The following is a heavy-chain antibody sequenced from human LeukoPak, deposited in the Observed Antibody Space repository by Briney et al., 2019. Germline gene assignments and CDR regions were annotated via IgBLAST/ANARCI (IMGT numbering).Heavy chain of an antibody. CDR1: GFPFSVYE. CDR2: IGSSGTTI. CDR3: ALLAVAGDFDY. V-gene: IGHV3-48*03. Sequence: PGGSLRLSCAVSGFPFSVYEMNWVRQAPGKGLEWVPNIGSSGTTIYYADSVRGRFSISRDNAKSPLYLQMNSLRVEDTAVYYCALLAVAGDFDYWGQGALVTVSS. D-gene: IGHD6-19*01. J-gene: IGHJ4*02.